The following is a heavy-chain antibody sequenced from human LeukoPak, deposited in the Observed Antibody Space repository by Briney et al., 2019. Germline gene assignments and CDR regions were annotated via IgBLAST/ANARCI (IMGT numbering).Heavy chain of an antibody. CDR3: ARLMVRGVIRAFDP. Sequence: SETVSLTCTVCGGSISSYYWSWIRQPPGKGLEGIGYIYYSGSTNYHPSLKSRVTISVDTSKNQFSLKLSSVTAADTAVYYCARLMVRGVIRAFDPWGQGTLVTVSS. CDR1: GGSISSYY. V-gene: IGHV4-59*08. CDR2: IYYSGST. J-gene: IGHJ5*02. D-gene: IGHD3-10*01.